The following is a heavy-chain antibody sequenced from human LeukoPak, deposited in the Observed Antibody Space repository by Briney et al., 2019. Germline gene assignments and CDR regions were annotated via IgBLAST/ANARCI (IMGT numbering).Heavy chain of an antibody. D-gene: IGHD3-3*01. J-gene: IGHJ3*02. CDR1: GGSISSYY. Sequence: SETLSLTCTVSGGSISSYYWSWIRQPPGKGLEWIGYIYYSGSTNYNPSLKSRVTISVDTSKNQFSLKLSSVTAADTAVYYCARDRFLPPPHVVFDIGGKGTRATVFS. CDR3: ARDRFLPPPHVVFDI. CDR2: IYYSGST. V-gene: IGHV4-59*01.